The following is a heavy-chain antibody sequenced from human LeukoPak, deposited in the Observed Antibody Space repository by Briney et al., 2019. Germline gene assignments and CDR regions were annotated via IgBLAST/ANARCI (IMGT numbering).Heavy chain of an antibody. D-gene: IGHD3-9*01. CDR1: GGSISSSSYY. CDR3: ARRRDILTGYYFDY. CDR2: IYYSGST. J-gene: IGHJ4*02. Sequence: SETLSLTCTVSGGSISSSSYYWGWIRQPPGKGLEWIGSIYYSGSTYYNPSLKSRVTISVKTSKNQFSLKLSAVTAADTAVCYCARRRDILTGYYFDYWGQGTLVTVSS. V-gene: IGHV4-39*01.